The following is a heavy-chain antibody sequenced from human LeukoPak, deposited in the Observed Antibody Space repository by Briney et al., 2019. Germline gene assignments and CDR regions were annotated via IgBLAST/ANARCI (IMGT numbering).Heavy chain of an antibody. V-gene: IGHV4-39*01. Sequence: PSETLPLTCTVSGGSISSSSYYWGWIRQPPGKGLEWIGSIYYSGSTYYNPSLKSRVTISVDTSKNQFSLKLSSVTAADTAVYYCARSLGGYGLDRTAFDIWGQGTLVTVSS. D-gene: IGHD5-18*01. CDR1: GGSISSSSYY. J-gene: IGHJ3*02. CDR3: ARSLGGYGLDRTAFDI. CDR2: IYYSGST.